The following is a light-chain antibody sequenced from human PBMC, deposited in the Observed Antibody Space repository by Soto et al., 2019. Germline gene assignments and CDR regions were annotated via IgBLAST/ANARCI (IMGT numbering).Light chain of an antibody. Sequence: QSALTQPASVSGSPGQSITISCTGTSSDVGGYNYVSWYQQHPGKAPKLMIYEVSNRPSGVSNRFSGSKSGNTASRTIAGLKAEDEADYYCSSYTSSSTLVVFGGGTQLTVL. CDR3: SSYTSSSTLVV. V-gene: IGLV2-14*01. CDR2: EVS. J-gene: IGLJ2*01. CDR1: SSDVGGYNY.